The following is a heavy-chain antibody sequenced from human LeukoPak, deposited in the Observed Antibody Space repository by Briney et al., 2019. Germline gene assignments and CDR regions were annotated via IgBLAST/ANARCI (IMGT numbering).Heavy chain of an antibody. J-gene: IGHJ4*02. CDR2: IKEDGSEK. D-gene: IGHD6-13*01. CDR3: ASGRQLGY. CDR1: XXXX. V-gene: IGHV3-7*01. Sequence: XXXXXSWXRXAPGXGLEWVTNIKEDGSEKYYVDSVKGRFTISRDNARNSLYLQMNSLRAEDTAVYYCASGRQLGYWGQGTLVTVSS.